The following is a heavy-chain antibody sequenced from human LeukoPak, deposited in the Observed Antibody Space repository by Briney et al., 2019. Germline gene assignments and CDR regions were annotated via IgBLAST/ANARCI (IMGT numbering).Heavy chain of an antibody. V-gene: IGHV4-38-2*02. Sequence: SETLSLTCTVSGYSISSGYYWGWIRQPPGKGLEWIGSIHHSGSTYYNPSLKSRVTISVDTSKNQFSLKLSSVTAADTAVYYCARIPPNDAFDIWGQGTMVTVSS. CDR3: ARIPPNDAFDI. CDR1: GYSISSGYY. J-gene: IGHJ3*02. CDR2: IHHSGST. D-gene: IGHD2-2*02.